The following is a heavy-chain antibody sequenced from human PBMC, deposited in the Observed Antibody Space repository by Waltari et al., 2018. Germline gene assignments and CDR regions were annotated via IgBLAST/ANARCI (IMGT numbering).Heavy chain of an antibody. Sequence: QVQLVQSGAEVKKPGASVKVSCKASGYTFTSYYMHWVRQAPGQGLEWMGIINPSGGSKSYAQKFEGRVTMTRDTSTSTVYMELSSLGSEDTAVYYCARDWGVVISSSLGYWGQGTLVTVSS. J-gene: IGHJ4*02. CDR3: ARDWGVVISSSLGY. CDR2: INPSGGSK. D-gene: IGHD3-3*01. V-gene: IGHV1-46*01. CDR1: GYTFTSYY.